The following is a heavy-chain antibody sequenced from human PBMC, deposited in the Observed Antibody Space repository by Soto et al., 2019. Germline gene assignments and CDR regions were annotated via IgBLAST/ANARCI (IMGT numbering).Heavy chain of an antibody. V-gene: IGHV4-31*03. Sequence: QVQLQESGPGLVKPSQTLSLTCTISGGSITSCDYFWTLIRPFPGKGLYWIAYIYSSGTSHYNPSLKSRATISLDTPNNQFSLEVTSATAADTAGYYWARMGLHLGELSRNWFDPWGQGYLVTVSS. D-gene: IGHD3-16*02. CDR1: GGSITSCDYF. CDR3: ARMGLHLGELSRNWFDP. J-gene: IGHJ5*02. CDR2: IYSSGTS.